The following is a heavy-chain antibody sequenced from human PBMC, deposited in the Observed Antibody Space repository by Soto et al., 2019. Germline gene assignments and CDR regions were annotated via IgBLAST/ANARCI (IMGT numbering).Heavy chain of an antibody. CDR3: ARGPVSRFLEWLAWFDP. CDR2: INPNSGGA. J-gene: IGHJ5*02. V-gene: IGHV1-2*04. D-gene: IGHD3-3*01. Sequence: ASVKVSCKASGYTFTGYYMHWVRQAPGQGLEWMGWINPNSGGANYAQKFQGWVTMTRDTSISTAYMELSRLRSDDTAVYYCARGPVSRFLEWLAWFDPWGQGTLVTVSS. CDR1: GYTFTGYY.